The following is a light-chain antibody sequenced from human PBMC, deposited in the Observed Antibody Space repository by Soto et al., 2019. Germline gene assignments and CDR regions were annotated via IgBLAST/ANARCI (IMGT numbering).Light chain of an antibody. CDR2: ENN. J-gene: IGLJ3*02. CDR1: SSNIGNNY. Sequence: QTVVTQPPSVSAAPGQEVTISCSGRSSNIGNNYVSWYQQFPGTAPKLLVYENNKRPSGIPDRFSGSKSGTSDTLDITGLQTGDEADYDCGTWDASLRVGVFGGGTKLTVL. V-gene: IGLV1-51*02. CDR3: GTWDASLRVGV.